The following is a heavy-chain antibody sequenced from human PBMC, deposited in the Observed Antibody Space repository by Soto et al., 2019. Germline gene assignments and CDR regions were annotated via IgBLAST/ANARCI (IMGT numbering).Heavy chain of an antibody. CDR2: ISGSGGST. J-gene: IGHJ5*02. D-gene: IGHD6-13*01. V-gene: IGHV3-23*01. Sequence: GSLRLSCAASVFTLSSYAMSWVRQAPGKGLEWVSAISGSGGSTYYADSVKGRFTISRDNSKNTLYLQMNSLRAEDTAVYYCAKRPRIAAVYWFDPWGQGTLVTVSS. CDR1: VFTLSSYA. CDR3: AKRPRIAAVYWFDP.